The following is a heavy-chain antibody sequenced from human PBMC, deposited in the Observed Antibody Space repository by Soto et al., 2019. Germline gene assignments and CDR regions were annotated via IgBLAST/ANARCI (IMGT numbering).Heavy chain of an antibody. CDR2: ISYDGSNK. Sequence: QVQLVESGGGVVQPGRSLRLSCAASGFTFSSYGMHWVRQAPGKGLEWVAVISYDGSNKYYADSVKGRFTISRDNSKNSLDLQMNSLRAEDTAVYYCAKDRGYDSSEYYFDYWGQGTLVTVSS. CDR1: GFTFSSYG. V-gene: IGHV3-30*18. CDR3: AKDRGYDSSEYYFDY. J-gene: IGHJ4*02. D-gene: IGHD3-22*01.